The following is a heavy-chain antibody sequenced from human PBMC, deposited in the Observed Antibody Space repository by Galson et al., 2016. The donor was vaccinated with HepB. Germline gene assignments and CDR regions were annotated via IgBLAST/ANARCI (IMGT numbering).Heavy chain of an antibody. CDR3: ARVGGGATGGAFDY. CDR2: ISSSSSYT. D-gene: IGHD1-26*01. J-gene: IGHJ4*02. CDR1: GFTFSDYY. Sequence: SLRLSCAASGFTFSDYYMSWIRQAPGKGLEWVSYISSSSSYTNYADSVKGRFNIYRDNAKNSLYLQMNCLRAEDTAVYYCARVGGGATGGAFDYWGQGTLVTVSS. V-gene: IGHV3-11*06.